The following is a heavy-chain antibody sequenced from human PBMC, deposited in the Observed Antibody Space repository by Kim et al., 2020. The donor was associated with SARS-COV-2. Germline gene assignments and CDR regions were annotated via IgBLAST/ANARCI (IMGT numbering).Heavy chain of an antibody. Sequence: ASVKVSCKASGYTFTSYAMNWVRQAPGQGLEWMGWINTNTGNPTYAQGFTGRFVFSLDTSVSTAYLQISSLKAEDTAVYYCAREGGDGYNSLPDYYYGMDVWGQGTTVTVSS. CDR2: INTNTGNP. CDR3: AREGGDGYNSLPDYYYGMDV. CDR1: GYTFTSYA. J-gene: IGHJ6*02. V-gene: IGHV7-4-1*02. D-gene: IGHD2-21*01.